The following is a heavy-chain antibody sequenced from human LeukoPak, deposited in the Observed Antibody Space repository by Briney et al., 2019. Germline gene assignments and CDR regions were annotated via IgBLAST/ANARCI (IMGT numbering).Heavy chain of an antibody. Sequence: GGSLRLSCAASGFIFSTYSMNWVRQAPGKGPEWVSSISSSSGDIYYGDSVKGRFTISRDNAKNSLYLQMNSLRVEDTAVYFCAREAQGDWYFDLWGRGTLVTVSS. CDR3: AREAQGDWYFDL. CDR2: ISSSSGDI. CDR1: GFIFSTYS. J-gene: IGHJ2*01. D-gene: IGHD3-16*01. V-gene: IGHV3-21*01.